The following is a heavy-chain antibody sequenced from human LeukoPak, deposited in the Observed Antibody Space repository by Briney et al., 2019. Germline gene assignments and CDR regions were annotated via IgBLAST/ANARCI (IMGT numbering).Heavy chain of an antibody. CDR1: GFTFISYS. Sequence: GGSLRLSCAASGFTFISYSMNWVRQAPGKGLQWVSYISSSSTTIYYADSVKGRFTISRDNAKNSLYLQMNSLRAEDTAVYYCARKYGDYGYYMYVWGKGTTVTVSS. CDR2: ISSSSTTI. V-gene: IGHV3-48*01. J-gene: IGHJ6*03. CDR3: ARKYGDYGYYMYV. D-gene: IGHD4-17*01.